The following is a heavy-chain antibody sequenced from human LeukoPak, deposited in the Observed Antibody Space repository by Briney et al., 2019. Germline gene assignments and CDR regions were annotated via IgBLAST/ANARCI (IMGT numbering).Heavy chain of an antibody. D-gene: IGHD6-19*01. CDR2: INHSGST. V-gene: IGHV4-34*01. J-gene: IGHJ6*02. Sequence: PSETLSLTCAVYGGSFSGYYWSWIRQPPGNGLEWIGEINHSGSTNYNPSLKSRVTISVDTSKNQFSLKLSSVTAADTAVYYCARGRIGSGWYNYYYYGMDVWGQGTTVTVSS. CDR3: ARGRIGSGWYNYYYYGMDV. CDR1: GGSFSGYY.